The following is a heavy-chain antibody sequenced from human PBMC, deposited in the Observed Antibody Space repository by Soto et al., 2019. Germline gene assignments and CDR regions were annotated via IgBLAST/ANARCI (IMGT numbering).Heavy chain of an antibody. CDR1: GGSISSGGYS. Sequence: PSETLSLTCAVSGGSISSGGYSWSWIRQPPGKGLEWIGYIYHSGSTYYNPSLKSRVTISADTSKNQFSLKVSSVTAADTAVYYCARGYSGYDFYYYYGMDVWGQGTTVTVSS. V-gene: IGHV4-30-2*01. D-gene: IGHD5-12*01. CDR2: IYHSGST. CDR3: ARGYSGYDFYYYYGMDV. J-gene: IGHJ6*02.